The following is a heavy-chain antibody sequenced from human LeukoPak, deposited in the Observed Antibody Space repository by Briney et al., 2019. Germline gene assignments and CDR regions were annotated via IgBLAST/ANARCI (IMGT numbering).Heavy chain of an antibody. CDR2: IYTSGST. D-gene: IGHD6-19*01. CDR3: AREHSSGWYVGYYYYYMDV. J-gene: IGHJ6*03. V-gene: IGHV4-4*07. CDR1: GGSISSYY. Sequence: SETLSLTCTVSGGSISSYYWSWIWQPAGKGLEWIGRIYTSGSTNYNPSLKGRVTMSVDTSKNQFSLKLSSVTAADTAVYYCAREHSSGWYVGYYYYYMDVWGKGTTVTVSS.